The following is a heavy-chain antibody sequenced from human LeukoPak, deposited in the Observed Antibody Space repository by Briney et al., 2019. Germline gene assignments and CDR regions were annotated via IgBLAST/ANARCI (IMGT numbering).Heavy chain of an antibody. J-gene: IGHJ4*02. V-gene: IGHV3-7*01. D-gene: IGHD3-22*01. Sequence: GGSLRLSCAASGFTFSSYLMSWVRQAPGKGLEWVANIKQDGSEKYYVDSVKGRFTISRDNAKDSLYLQMNSLRAEDTAVYYCARDQGPTYYYDSSGFDYWGQGTLVTVSS. CDR2: IKQDGSEK. CDR3: ARDQGPTYYYDSSGFDY. CDR1: GFTFSSYL.